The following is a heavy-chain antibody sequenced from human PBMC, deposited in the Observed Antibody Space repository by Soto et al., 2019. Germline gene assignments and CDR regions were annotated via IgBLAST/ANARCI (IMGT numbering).Heavy chain of an antibody. CDR1: GFTFSSYA. D-gene: IGHD1-26*01. Sequence: PGESLKISCAASGFTFSSYAMHWVRQAPCKGLEWVAVISYDGSNKYYADSVKGRFTISRDNSKNTLYLQMNSLRAEDTAVYYCARGGSYFSFSSMHFDCWGQGNMVTVSS. V-gene: IGHV3-30*01. CDR2: ISYDGSNK. CDR3: ARGGSYFSFSSMHFDC. J-gene: IGHJ4*02.